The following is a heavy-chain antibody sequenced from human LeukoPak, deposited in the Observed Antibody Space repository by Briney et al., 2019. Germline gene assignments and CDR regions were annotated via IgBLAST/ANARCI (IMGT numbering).Heavy chain of an antibody. J-gene: IGHJ4*02. V-gene: IGHV3-48*04. D-gene: IGHD5-12*01. Sequence: PGGSLRLSCAASGFTFSSYSMNWVRQAPGKGLEWVSYISSSSSTIYYADSVKGRFTISRDNAKNLLYLQMNSLRAEDTAVYYCARNGYSGYQNFDYWGQGTLVTVSS. CDR2: ISSSSSTI. CDR3: ARNGYSGYQNFDY. CDR1: GFTFSSYS.